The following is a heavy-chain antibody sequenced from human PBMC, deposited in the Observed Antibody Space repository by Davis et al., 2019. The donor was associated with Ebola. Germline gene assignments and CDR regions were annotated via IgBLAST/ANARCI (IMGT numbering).Heavy chain of an antibody. D-gene: IGHD4-17*01. V-gene: IGHV3-23*01. CDR1: GFTFSSYA. Sequence: PGGSLRLSCAASGFTFSSYAMSWVRQAPGKGLEWVSAISGSGGSTYYADSVKGRFTISRDNAKNTLHLQMNSLRAEDTAVYYCARVAYGDSWRWFDPWGQGTLVTVSS. CDR2: ISGSGGST. CDR3: ARVAYGDSWRWFDP. J-gene: IGHJ5*02.